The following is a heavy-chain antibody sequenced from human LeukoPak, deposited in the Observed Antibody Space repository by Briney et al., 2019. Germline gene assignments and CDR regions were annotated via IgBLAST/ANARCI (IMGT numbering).Heavy chain of an antibody. CDR3: ATRYTDSSGWYSAFDY. Sequence: SVKVSCKASGGTFSSYAISWVRQAPGQGLEWMGGIIPIFGTANYAQKFQGRVTITADKSTSTAYMELSSLRSEDTAVYYCATRYTDSSGWYSAFDYWGQGALVTVSS. CDR2: IIPIFGTA. J-gene: IGHJ4*02. D-gene: IGHD6-19*01. CDR1: GGTFSSYA. V-gene: IGHV1-69*06.